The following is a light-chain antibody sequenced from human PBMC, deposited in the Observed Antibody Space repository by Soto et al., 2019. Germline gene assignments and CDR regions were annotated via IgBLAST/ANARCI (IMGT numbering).Light chain of an antibody. Sequence: DIQMTQSPSTLSASVGDRVTITCRASQSITIWLAWYQQKPGKAPNLLIYKASSLESGVPSRFSGRGSGTEFTLTINSLQPDDFATYYCQQYSSYSWTFGQGTKVEIK. V-gene: IGKV1-5*03. CDR1: QSITIW. CDR2: KAS. CDR3: QQYSSYSWT. J-gene: IGKJ1*01.